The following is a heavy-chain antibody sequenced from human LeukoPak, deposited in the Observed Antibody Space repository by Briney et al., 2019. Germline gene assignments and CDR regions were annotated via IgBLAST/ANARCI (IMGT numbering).Heavy chain of an antibody. J-gene: IGHJ4*02. CDR2: IDRDGSRI. CDR3: VRGPSYYDFWSGYYGPFDY. D-gene: IGHD3-3*01. Sequence: GGSLRLSCAVSGFTFSSYWMHWVRQAPGKGLVWVSRIDRDGSRINYADSVKGRFTISRDNGKNTLFLQMNSLRAEDAAVYYCVRGPSYYDFWSGYYGPFDYWGQGTLVTVSS. CDR1: GFTFSSYW. V-gene: IGHV3-74*01.